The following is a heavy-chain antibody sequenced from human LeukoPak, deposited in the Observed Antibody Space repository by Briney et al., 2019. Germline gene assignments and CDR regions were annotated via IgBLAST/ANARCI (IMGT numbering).Heavy chain of an antibody. V-gene: IGHV4-59*01. D-gene: IGHD1-14*01. Sequence: SETLSLTCTVSGGSISSGYWSWIRQPPGKGLEWIGYIYYSGSTNYNPSLKSRVTISVDTSKNQFSLKLSSVTAADTAVYYCAKKGNPNHYYYYGMDVWGQGTTVTVSS. J-gene: IGHJ6*02. CDR2: IYYSGST. CDR1: GGSISSGY. CDR3: AKKGNPNHYYYYGMDV.